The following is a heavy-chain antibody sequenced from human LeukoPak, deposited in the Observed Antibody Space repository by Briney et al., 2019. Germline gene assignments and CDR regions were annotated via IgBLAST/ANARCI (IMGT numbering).Heavy chain of an antibody. J-gene: IGHJ6*02. CDR1: GFTFSSYA. Sequence: GSPRLSCVASGFTFSSYAMSWIRQPPGKGLEWIGEINHSGSTNYNPSLKSRVTISVDTSKNQFSLKLSSVTAADTAVYYCARGSFLEWLSFSYYYYGMDVWGQGTTVTVSS. D-gene: IGHD3-3*01. CDR2: INHSGST. CDR3: ARGSFLEWLSFSYYYYGMDV. V-gene: IGHV4-34*01.